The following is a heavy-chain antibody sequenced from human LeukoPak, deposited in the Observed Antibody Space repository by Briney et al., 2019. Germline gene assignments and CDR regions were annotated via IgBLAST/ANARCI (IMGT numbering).Heavy chain of an antibody. Sequence: GASVKVSCKASGGTFSNYAINWVRQAPGQGLEWMGGIIPIFGTANYAQKFQGRVTITADESTSTAYMELSSLRSEDTAVYYCARDLYAVTTSYYYYGMDVWGQGTTVTVSS. CDR3: ARDLYAVTTSYYYYGMDV. CDR1: GGTFSNYA. CDR2: IIPIFGTA. D-gene: IGHD4-17*01. J-gene: IGHJ6*02. V-gene: IGHV1-69*13.